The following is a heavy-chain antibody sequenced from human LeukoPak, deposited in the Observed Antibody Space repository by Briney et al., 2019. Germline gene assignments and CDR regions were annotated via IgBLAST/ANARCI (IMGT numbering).Heavy chain of an antibody. CDR1: GGSISSYY. D-gene: IGHD2-2*01. V-gene: IGHV4-59*01. Sequence: SETLSLTCTVSGGSISSYYWSWIRQPPAKGPDPIGYIYYSWSTNYNPSLHSRVTISVDTSKNQFSLKLSSVTAADTAVYYCARGVPAALYYYYYYMDVWGKGTTVTVSS. J-gene: IGHJ6*03. CDR2: IYYSWST. CDR3: ARGVPAALYYYYYYMDV.